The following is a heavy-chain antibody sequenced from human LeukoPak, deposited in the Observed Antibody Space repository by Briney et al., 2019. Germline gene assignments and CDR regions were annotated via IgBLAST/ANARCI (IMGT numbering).Heavy chain of an antibody. Sequence: GGSLSLSCAASGFTFSNYAMSGFRRAPGKGREGCSSIMGGGVTTYYEDSAKGRFTISGDNSKNTLFLKMNTLTADDTAVYYSQRQSYASGWNTFDNWGQGILVTVSS. CDR3: QRQSYASGWNTFDN. D-gene: IGHD6-19*01. J-gene: IGHJ4*02. CDR1: GFTFSNYA. V-gene: IGHV3-23*01. CDR2: IMGGGVTT.